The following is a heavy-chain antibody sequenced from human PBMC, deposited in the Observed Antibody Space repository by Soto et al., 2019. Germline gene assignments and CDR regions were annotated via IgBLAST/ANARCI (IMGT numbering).Heavy chain of an antibody. Sequence: SETLSLTCAFYGGSFSGYYWSLIRQPPGKGLEWIGEINHSGSTNYNPSLKSRVTISVDTSKNQFSLKLSSVTAADTAVYYCARQGGTNFDYWGQGTLVTVSS. CDR2: INHSGST. J-gene: IGHJ4*02. D-gene: IGHD1-26*01. CDR1: GGSFSGYY. CDR3: ARQGGTNFDY. V-gene: IGHV4-34*01.